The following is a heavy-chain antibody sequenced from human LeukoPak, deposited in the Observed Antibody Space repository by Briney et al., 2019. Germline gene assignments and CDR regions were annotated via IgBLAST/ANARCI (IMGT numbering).Heavy chain of an antibody. CDR3: ARHRYCSGGSCYRLDY. D-gene: IGHD2-15*01. CDR1: GYIFSSYW. V-gene: IGHV5-51*01. CDR2: LHPGDSDT. Sequence: GESLKISCKGSGYIFSSYWISWVRQVPGKGLEWMGILHPGDSDTRYSPSFQGQVTISADKSINTAYLQWSSLKASDTAVYYCARHRYCSGGSCYRLDYWGQGALVTVSS. J-gene: IGHJ4*02.